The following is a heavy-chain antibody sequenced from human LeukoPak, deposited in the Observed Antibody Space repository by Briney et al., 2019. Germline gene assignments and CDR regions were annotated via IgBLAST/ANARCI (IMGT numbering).Heavy chain of an antibody. D-gene: IGHD3-3*01. J-gene: IGHJ6*02. Sequence: PGGSLRLSCAASGLTVSTNYMSWVRQAPGKGLEWVSVIYSGGSTYYADSVKGRFTISRDNSKNTLYPQMNSLRAEDTAVYYCARHFGVVTKGVYYYYYGMDVWGQGTTVTVSS. CDR1: GLTVSTNY. V-gene: IGHV3-66*04. CDR3: ARHFGVVTKGVYYYYYGMDV. CDR2: IYSGGST.